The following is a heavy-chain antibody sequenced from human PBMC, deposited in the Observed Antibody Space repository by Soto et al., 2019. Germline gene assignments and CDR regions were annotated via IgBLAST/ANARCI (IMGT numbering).Heavy chain of an antibody. Sequence: GGSLRLSCAASGFTFSGYAMKWVRQAPGKGLEWVSLIGESGTPTYYADSVKGRFTISRDNSGNTLFLEMYSLRAEDTAVYYCARYIPGVRYYGMDVWGQGTTVTVSS. J-gene: IGHJ6*02. V-gene: IGHV3-23*01. CDR1: GFTFSGYA. CDR3: ARYIPGVRYYGMDV. CDR2: IGESGTPT. D-gene: IGHD2-2*01.